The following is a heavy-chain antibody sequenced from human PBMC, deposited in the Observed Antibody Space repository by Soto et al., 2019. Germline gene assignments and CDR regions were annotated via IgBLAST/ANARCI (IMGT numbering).Heavy chain of an antibody. V-gene: IGHV3-23*01. D-gene: IGHD2-15*01. CDR1: GFPFSNHA. CDR2: ISDGGDLI. CDR3: EKRQRTGLAAKNFDF. J-gene: IGHJ4*02. Sequence: GGSLRLSCAASGFPFSNHAMSWVRQAPGKGLEWVSGISDGGDLIYYADSVKGRFSMSRDNSENMLYLQMTNLRAEDTAIYFCEKRQRTGLAAKNFDFWGQGTLVTVYS.